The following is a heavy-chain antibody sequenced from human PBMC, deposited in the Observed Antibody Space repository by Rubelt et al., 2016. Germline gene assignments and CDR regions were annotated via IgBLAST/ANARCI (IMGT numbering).Heavy chain of an antibody. CDR2: IDYSGST. D-gene: IGHD3-10*01. V-gene: IGHV4-59*12. CDR3: VREGSGTVVRGEAN. Sequence: QVQLQESGPGLVKTSETLSLTCTVSGGSLRSYYWSWIRQPPGKGLEWIGSIDYSGSTNYNPSLKSRVTISVDKSKNQFSLKLSSVTAADTAVYYCVREGSGTVVRGEANWGQGTLVTVSS. CDR1: GGSLRSYY. J-gene: IGHJ4*02.